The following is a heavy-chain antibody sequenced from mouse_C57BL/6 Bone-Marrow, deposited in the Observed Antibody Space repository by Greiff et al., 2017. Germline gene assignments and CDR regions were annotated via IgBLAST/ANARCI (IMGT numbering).Heavy chain of an antibody. D-gene: IGHD1-1*01. Sequence: VQLQQPGAELVRPGTSVKLSCKASGYTFTSYWMHWVKQRPGQGLEWIGVIDPSDSYTNYNQKFKGQATLTVDTSSSTAYMQLSSLTSEDSAVYYCGRFYGRSYWYFDVWGTGTTVTVSS. J-gene: IGHJ1*03. CDR3: GRFYGRSYWYFDV. V-gene: IGHV1-59*01. CDR2: IDPSDSYT. CDR1: GYTFTSYW.